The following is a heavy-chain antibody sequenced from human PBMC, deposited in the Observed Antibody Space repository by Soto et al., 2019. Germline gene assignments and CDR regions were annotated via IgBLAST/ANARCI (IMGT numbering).Heavy chain of an antibody. CDR2: INWNSGSM. D-gene: IGHD6-13*01. V-gene: IGHV3-9*01. Sequence: GGSLRLSCAASGFTFDDYAMHWVRQVPGKGLEWVSGINWNSGSMGYGDSVKGRFAISRDNAKNSLHLQMNSLSAEDTAFYYCVKDESINWYSGHFRHWGQGTLVTVSS. CDR3: VKDESINWYSGHFRH. CDR1: GFTFDDYA. J-gene: IGHJ1*01.